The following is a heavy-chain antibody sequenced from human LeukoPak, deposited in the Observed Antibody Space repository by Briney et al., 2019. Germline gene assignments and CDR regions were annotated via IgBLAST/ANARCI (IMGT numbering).Heavy chain of an antibody. J-gene: IGHJ4*02. CDR3: ARAPNYSSSGSPFWEV. D-gene: IGHD3-10*01. V-gene: IGHV1-18*01. CDR2: ISGYNGDT. CDR1: GYTFTNYG. Sequence: ASVKVSCKSSGYTFTNYGISWVRQAPGQGLEWMGWISGYNGDTRYAQDLQGRVTVTTDTSTSTSYMELRSLRSDDTAVYYCARAPNYSSSGSPFWEVWGQGTLVTVSS.